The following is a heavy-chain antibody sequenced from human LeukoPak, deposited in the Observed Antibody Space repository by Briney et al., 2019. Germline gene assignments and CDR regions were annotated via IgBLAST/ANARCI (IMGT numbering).Heavy chain of an antibody. CDR2: INPNSGGT. V-gene: IGHV1-2*02. Sequence: ASVKVSCKAYGYTFTGYYMHWVRQAPGQGLEWMGWINPNSGGTNYAQKFQGRVTMTRDTSISTAYMELSRLRSDDTAVYYCARDSEVPASGWYHYYYYYGMDVWGQGTTVTVSS. J-gene: IGHJ6*02. D-gene: IGHD6-19*01. CDR1: GYTFTGYY. CDR3: ARDSEVPASGWYHYYYYYGMDV.